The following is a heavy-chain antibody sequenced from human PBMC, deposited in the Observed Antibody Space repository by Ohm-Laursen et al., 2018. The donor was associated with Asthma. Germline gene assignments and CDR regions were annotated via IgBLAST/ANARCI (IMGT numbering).Heavy chain of an antibody. CDR2: INSVFGTS. Sequence: SVKVSCKSLGGTLGTSVIGWVRQAPGQGLEWLGEINSVFGTSTYAQKFHDRFTITADESTSTVYMTLSSLTSEDTAVYYCARKAGSCISSNCSSLDFWGQGTLVTVSS. V-gene: IGHV1-69*13. CDR1: GGTLGTSV. CDR3: ARKAGSCISSNCSSLDF. D-gene: IGHD2-21*01. J-gene: IGHJ4*02.